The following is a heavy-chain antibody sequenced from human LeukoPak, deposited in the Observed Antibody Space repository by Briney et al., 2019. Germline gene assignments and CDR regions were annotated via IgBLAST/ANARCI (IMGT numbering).Heavy chain of an antibody. CDR1: GYSISSGYY. CDR3: ARVKRGINWFDP. Sequence: SETLSLTCTVSGYSISSGYYWGWIRQPPGKGLEWIGSIYHSGSTYYSPSLKSRVTISVDTSKNQFSLKLSSVTAADTAVYYCARVKRGINWFDPWGQGTLVTVSS. CDR2: IYHSGST. J-gene: IGHJ5*02. D-gene: IGHD3-16*01. V-gene: IGHV4-38-2*02.